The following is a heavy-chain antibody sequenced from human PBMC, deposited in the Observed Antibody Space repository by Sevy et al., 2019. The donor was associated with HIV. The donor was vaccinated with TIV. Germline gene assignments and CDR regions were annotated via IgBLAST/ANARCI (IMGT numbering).Heavy chain of an antibody. J-gene: IGHJ4*02. CDR3: AIPGFSGYDGVDQ. V-gene: IGHV1-46*01. D-gene: IGHD5-12*01. CDR1: GYTFTSYS. CDR2: INPSGGST. Sequence: PSVKVSCKASGYTFTSYSIHWVRQAPGQGLEWMGIINPSGGSTTYAQMFQGRVTLTRDKSTSTVFLELSSLRSDDTAVYYCAIPGFSGYDGVDQWGQGTLVTVSS.